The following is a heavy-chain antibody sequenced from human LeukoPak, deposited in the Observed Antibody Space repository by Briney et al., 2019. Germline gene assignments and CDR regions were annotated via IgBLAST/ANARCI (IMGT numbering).Heavy chain of an antibody. CDR3: ARVGGSFPKYNWFDP. CDR1: GYSFTSYW. CDR2: IYPGDSDT. V-gene: IGHV5-51*01. J-gene: IGHJ5*02. Sequence: GESLKISCKGSGYSFTSYWIGWVRQMPGKGVEWMEIIYPGDSDTRYSPSFQGQVTISADKSISTAYLQWSSLKASDTAMYYCARVGGSFPKYNWFDPWGQGTLVTVSS. D-gene: IGHD1-26*01.